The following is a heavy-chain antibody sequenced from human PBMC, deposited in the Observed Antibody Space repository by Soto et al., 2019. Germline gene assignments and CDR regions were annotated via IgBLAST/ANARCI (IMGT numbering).Heavy chain of an antibody. V-gene: IGHV1-69*13. CDR2: IIPIFGTA. J-gene: IGHJ4*02. Sequence: ASVKVSCKASGGTFSSYAISWVRQAPGQGLEWMGGIIPIFGTANYAQKFQGRVTITADESTSTAYMELSSLRSEDTAVYYCAREGGSGWPMPYWGQGTLVTVSS. CDR1: GGTFSSYA. CDR3: AREGGSGWPMPY. D-gene: IGHD6-19*01.